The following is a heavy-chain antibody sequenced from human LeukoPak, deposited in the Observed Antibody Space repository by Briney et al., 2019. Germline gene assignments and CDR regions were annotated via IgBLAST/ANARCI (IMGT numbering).Heavy chain of an antibody. CDR1: GFTVSTTY. J-gene: IGHJ4*02. Sequence: GGSLRLSCAASGFTVSTTYLTWVRQAPGKGLEWVSVIYTGGSTYYADSVKGRFTISRDISKNTLYLQMNSLRAEDTAVYYCARGTVTAPDYWGQGTLVTVSS. CDR3: ARGTVTAPDY. V-gene: IGHV3-53*01. D-gene: IGHD4-17*01. CDR2: IYTGGST.